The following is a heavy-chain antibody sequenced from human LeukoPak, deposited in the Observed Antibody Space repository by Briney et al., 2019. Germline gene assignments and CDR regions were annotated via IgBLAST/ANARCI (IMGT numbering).Heavy chain of an antibody. J-gene: IGHJ3*02. CDR3: ARRFGRVNAFDI. Sequence: GGSLRLSCAASGFTFSSYAMSWVRQAPGKGLEWVSVIYSGGSTYYADSVKGRFTISRDNSKNTLYLQMNSLRAEDTAVYYCARRFGRVNAFDIWGQGTMVTVSS. D-gene: IGHD3-10*01. CDR1: GFTFSSYA. CDR2: IYSGGST. V-gene: IGHV3-53*01.